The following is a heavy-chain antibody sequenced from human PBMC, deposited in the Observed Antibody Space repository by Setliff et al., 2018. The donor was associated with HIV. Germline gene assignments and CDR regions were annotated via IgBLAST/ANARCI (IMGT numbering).Heavy chain of an antibody. J-gene: IGHJ1*01. CDR1: GYTLTELS. V-gene: IGHV1-24*01. D-gene: IGHD6-13*01. Sequence: GASVKVSCKISGYTLTELSIHWVRQAPGKGLEWMANFDPEDGETFYAQKLQGRVTMTTDTSTDTAYMELSSLRSDDTAMYYCATDPGYSSTWYSESFQHWGQGTVVTVSS. CDR3: ATDPGYSSTWYSESFQH. CDR2: FDPEDGET.